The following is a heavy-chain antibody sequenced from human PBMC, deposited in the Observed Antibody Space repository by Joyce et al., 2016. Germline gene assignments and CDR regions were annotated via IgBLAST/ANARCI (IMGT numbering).Heavy chain of an antibody. Sequence: QVLLVQSGAEVKAPGTSVTGSCKTSEYTFTGDYIHWVRQAPGQGLGWMGVLQLNDGITSFAQKFKGRVALTTDSSTKIIYMELTGLKSDDTAIYYCTSEPQYTVSFDNWGQGTLVTASS. V-gene: IGHV1-46*01. J-gene: IGHJ4*02. CDR1: EYTFTGDY. CDR2: LQLNDGIT. CDR3: TSEPQYTVSFDN. D-gene: IGHD1-26*01.